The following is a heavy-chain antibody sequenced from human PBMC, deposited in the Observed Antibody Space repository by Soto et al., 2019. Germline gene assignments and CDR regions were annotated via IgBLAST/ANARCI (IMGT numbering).Heavy chain of an antibody. V-gene: IGHV3-15*07. D-gene: IGHD3-9*01. CDR2: IKSKTDGGTT. J-gene: IGHJ6*02. CDR1: GFTFSNAW. CDR3: TTGDTIFLYGMDV. Sequence: GGSLRLSWAASGFTFSNAWMNWVRQAPGKGLEWVGRIKSKTDGGTTDYAAPVKGRFTISRDDSKNTLYLQMNSLKTEDTAVYYCTTGDTIFLYGMDVWGQGTTVTVSS.